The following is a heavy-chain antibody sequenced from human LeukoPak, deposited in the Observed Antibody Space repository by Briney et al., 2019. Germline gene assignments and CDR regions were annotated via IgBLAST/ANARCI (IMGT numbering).Heavy chain of an antibody. CDR1: GYTFSSYS. V-gene: IGHV3-21*01. J-gene: IGHJ4*02. CDR2: ISSSSSYI. Sequence: GGPLRLSCAASGYTFSSYSMNWVRQAPGKGLEWVSSISSSSSYIYYADSVKGRFTISRDNAKNSLYLQMNSLRAEDTAVYYCARAAAGSSGWYYDYWGQGTLVTVSS. D-gene: IGHD6-19*01. CDR3: ARAAAGSSGWYYDY.